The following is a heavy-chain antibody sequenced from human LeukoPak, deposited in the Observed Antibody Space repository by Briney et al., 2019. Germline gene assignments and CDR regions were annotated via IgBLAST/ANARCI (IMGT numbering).Heavy chain of an antibody. CDR2: IWYDGSNK. Sequence: GGSLRLSCAASGFTFSSYGMHGVRQASGKGLEWVAVIWYDGSNKYYADSVKGRFTISRDNSKNTLYLQMNSLRAEDTAVYYCARDQLLWFGELSCGLDSWGQGTLVTVSS. J-gene: IGHJ4*02. V-gene: IGHV3-33*01. CDR3: ARDQLLWFGELSCGLDS. D-gene: IGHD3-10*01. CDR1: GFTFSSYG.